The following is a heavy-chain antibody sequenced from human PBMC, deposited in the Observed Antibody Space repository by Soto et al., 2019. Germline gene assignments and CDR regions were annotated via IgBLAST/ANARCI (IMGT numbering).Heavy chain of an antibody. D-gene: IGHD2-15*01. CDR2: ISYDGSNK. CDR1: GFTFSSYG. Sequence: PGGSLRLSCAASGFTFSSYGMHWVRQAPGKGLEWVAVISYDGSNKYYADSVKGRFTISRDNSKNTLYLQMYSLRAEDTALYYSAKDIYHMYPPGRYYCSGGSCYSFDYWGQGTLVTVSS. V-gene: IGHV3-30*18. CDR3: AKDIYHMYPPGRYYCSGGSCYSFDY. J-gene: IGHJ4*02.